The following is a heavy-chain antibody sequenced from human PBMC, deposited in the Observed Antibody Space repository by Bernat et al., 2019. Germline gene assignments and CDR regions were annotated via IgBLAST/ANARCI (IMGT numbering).Heavy chain of an antibody. CDR1: GFTFSSYA. J-gene: IGHJ4*02. CDR2: ISGSGGST. V-gene: IGHV3-23*04. D-gene: IGHD1-26*01. Sequence: EVQLVESGGGLVQPGGSLRLSCAASGFTFSSYAMSWVRQAPGKGLEWVSAISGSGGSTYYADSVKGRFTISRDNSKNTLYLKMNSLRAEDTAIYYCANRAREGSYWSAYWGQGTLVTVSS. CDR3: ANRAREGSYWSAY.